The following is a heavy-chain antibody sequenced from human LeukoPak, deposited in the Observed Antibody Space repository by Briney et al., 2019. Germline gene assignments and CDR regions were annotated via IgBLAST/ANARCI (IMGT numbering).Heavy chain of an antibody. CDR3: AGGDGRGRSDGAT. D-gene: IGHD6-19*01. CDR1: GFNFNSY. CDR2: INRDETDI. Sequence: GESLRLSCAASGFNFNSYMGWVRQAPEDGLEWVAIINRDETDIYYVDSVKGRFTISRDNAKSSLFLEMNSLRVEDTGVYYCAGGDGRGRSDGATWGPGTLVTVSS. V-gene: IGHV3-7*01. J-gene: IGHJ1*01.